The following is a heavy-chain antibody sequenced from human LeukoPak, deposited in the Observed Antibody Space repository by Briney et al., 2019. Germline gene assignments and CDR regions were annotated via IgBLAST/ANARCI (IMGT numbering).Heavy chain of an antibody. CDR1: GFTFSRYV. D-gene: IGHD2-8*02. CDR2: IRNDGGIT. CDR3: TRDWSMDF. Sequence: PWGSLSLSCAASGFTFSRYVMYWVRQAPGKGPEYVSLIRNDGGITYYAASVKGRFTVSRDNSKNTLFLQMDSLRVEDTAIYYCTRDWSMDFWGQGTLVTVSS. V-gene: IGHV3-30-3*01. J-gene: IGHJ4*02.